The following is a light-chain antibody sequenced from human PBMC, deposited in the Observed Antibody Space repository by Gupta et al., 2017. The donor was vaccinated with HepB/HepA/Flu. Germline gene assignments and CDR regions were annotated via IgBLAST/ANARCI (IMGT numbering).Light chain of an antibody. CDR2: RGS. V-gene: IGKV3-20*01. CDR3: QQYASVPLT. J-gene: IGKJ1*01. CDR1: QSVRSDF. Sequence: VLTQSPGTLSLSPGERATLSCRASQSVRSDFFVWYQQRPGQAPRLLIYRGSTRATGIPDRFSGSGSGTDFTLTISKLEPDDVAVYYCQQYASVPLTFGQGTKVEIK.